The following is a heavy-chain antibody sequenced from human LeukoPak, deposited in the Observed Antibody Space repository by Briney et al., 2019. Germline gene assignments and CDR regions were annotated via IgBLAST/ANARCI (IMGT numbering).Heavy chain of an antibody. CDR1: GYSFTSYW. Sequence: GESLKISCKGSGYSFTSYWIGWVRQMPGKGLEWIGVIYPGDSDTRYSPSFQGQVTISADKSISTAYLQWSSLKVSDSAMYYCARQWLVEENWFDPWGQGTLVTVSS. J-gene: IGHJ5*02. CDR2: IYPGDSDT. D-gene: IGHD6-19*01. V-gene: IGHV5-51*01. CDR3: ARQWLVEENWFDP.